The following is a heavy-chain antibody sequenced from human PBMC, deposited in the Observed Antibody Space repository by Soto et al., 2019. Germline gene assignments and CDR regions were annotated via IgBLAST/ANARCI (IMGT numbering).Heavy chain of an antibody. V-gene: IGHV3-48*02. CDR1: GFRFSIYS. CDR3: ARSVEGHFDY. J-gene: IGHJ4*02. D-gene: IGHD6-19*01. Sequence: EVQLVESGGDLVQRGGSLRLSCVASGFRFSIYSMNWIRQAPGKGLEWFSYITSDTKTIKYADSVKGRFTISRDNDKNLVYLQMNSLRDEDTAVYYCARSVEGHFDYWDQGTVVTVSS. CDR2: ITSDTKTI.